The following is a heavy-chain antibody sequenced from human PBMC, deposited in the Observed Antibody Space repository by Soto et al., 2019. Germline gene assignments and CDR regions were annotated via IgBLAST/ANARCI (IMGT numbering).Heavy chain of an antibody. Sequence: ASVKVSCKASGYPFTCYAMHWVRPAPGQRLEWMGWMNAGNGNTKYSQKFQGRGTITRDTSASTAYMELSSLGSEDTAVYYCARSIVVVPALDYWGQGTLGTVAS. J-gene: IGHJ4*02. CDR3: ARSIVVVPALDY. CDR1: GYPFTCYA. D-gene: IGHD2-21*01. V-gene: IGHV1-3*01. CDR2: MNAGNGNT.